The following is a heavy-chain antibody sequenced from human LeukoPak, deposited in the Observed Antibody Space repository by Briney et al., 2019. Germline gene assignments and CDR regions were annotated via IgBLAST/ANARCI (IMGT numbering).Heavy chain of an antibody. V-gene: IGHV4-61*02. Sequence: PPETLSLTCSVSGGSITSATYYWTWIRQPAGKGLEWIGRIYSSGNTVYNPSLRSRVTISIDVSKNQFSLKLMSVTATDTAVYYCARNPTSAHNWFDPWGHGILVTVSS. J-gene: IGHJ5*02. CDR1: GGSITSATYY. CDR2: IYSSGNT. CDR3: ARNPTSAHNWFDP.